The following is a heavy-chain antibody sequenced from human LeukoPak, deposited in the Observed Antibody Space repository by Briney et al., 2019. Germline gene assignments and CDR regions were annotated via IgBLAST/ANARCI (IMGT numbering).Heavy chain of an antibody. J-gene: IGHJ5*02. CDR3: VRVVRRAAAHAGNWFDP. Sequence: ASVKVSCKASGYTFTDYYMHWVRQAPGQGLEWMGWINPNTGGTDYIQKFQGRVTMTRDTSISTAYMELNSLRSDDTAVYYCVRVVRRAAAHAGNWFDPWGQVTLVTVSS. CDR1: GYTFTDYY. D-gene: IGHD6-13*01. V-gene: IGHV1-2*02. CDR2: INPNTGGT.